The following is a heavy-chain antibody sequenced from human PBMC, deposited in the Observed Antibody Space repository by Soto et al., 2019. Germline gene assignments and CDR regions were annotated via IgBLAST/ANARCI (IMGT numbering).Heavy chain of an antibody. CDR2: INHRGRA. D-gene: IGHD5-12*01. J-gene: IGHJ5*02. CDR1: GEAFIGYY. CDR3: ARTIIVTTNCFDP. V-gene: IGHV4-34*02. Sequence: QVHLQQWGAGLLKPSETLSLTCAVYGEAFIGYYWTWIRQPPGKGLEWIWKINHRGRANYKPSLKSRLTLSVDTSNNQFSLKLSSVTAADTSVYYCARTIIVTTNCFDPWCQGTLVTVSS.